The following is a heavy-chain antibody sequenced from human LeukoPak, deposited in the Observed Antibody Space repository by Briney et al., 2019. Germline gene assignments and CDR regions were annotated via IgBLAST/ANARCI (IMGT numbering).Heavy chain of an antibody. CDR1: NYTFTDYG. D-gene: IGHD3-22*01. CDR3: ARVYKDSSGYYYVPYYFDY. CDR2: ISAYNGNT. J-gene: IGHJ4*02. Sequence: ASVKVSCKAFNYTFTDYGFSWMRQAPGQGLEWMGWISAYNGNTNYAQKLQGRVTMTTDTSTSTAYMELRSLRSDDTAVYYCARVYKDSSGYYYVPYYFDYWGQGTLVTVSS. V-gene: IGHV1-18*01.